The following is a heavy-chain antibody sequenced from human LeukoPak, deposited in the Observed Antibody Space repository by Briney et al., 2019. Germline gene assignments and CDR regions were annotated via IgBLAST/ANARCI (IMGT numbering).Heavy chain of an antibody. J-gene: IGHJ4*02. V-gene: IGHV3-9*01. CDR2: ISWNSGSI. CDR3: AKDFYSGPTVVTPFDY. CDR1: GFTFDDYA. Sequence: GGSLRLSCAASGFTFDDYAMHWVRQAPGKGLEWVSGISWNSGSIGYADSVKGRFTISRDNAKNSLYLQMNSLRAEDTALYYCAKDFYSGPTVVTPFDYWGQGTLVTVSS. D-gene: IGHD4-23*01.